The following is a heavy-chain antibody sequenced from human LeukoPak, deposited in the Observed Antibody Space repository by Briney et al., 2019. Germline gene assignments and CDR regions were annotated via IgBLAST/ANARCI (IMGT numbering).Heavy chain of an antibody. J-gene: IGHJ3*02. Sequence: GASVKVSCKASGYTFTGYYMHWVRQAPGQGLEWMGWINPNSGGTNYAQKFQGWVTMTRDTSISTAYMELSRLRSDDTAVYYCARGGYCSSTSCLNAFDIWGQGTMVTVSS. V-gene: IGHV1-2*04. CDR1: GYTFTGYY. CDR3: ARGGYCSSTSCLNAFDI. CDR2: INPNSGGT. D-gene: IGHD2-2*01.